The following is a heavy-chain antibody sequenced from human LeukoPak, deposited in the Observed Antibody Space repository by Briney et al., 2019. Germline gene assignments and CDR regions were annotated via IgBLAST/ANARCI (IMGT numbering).Heavy chain of an antibody. CDR2: IYSGGST. Sequence: GGSLRLSCAASGFTVSRNYMSWVRQAPGKGLEWVSVIYSGGSTYYADSVKGRFTISRHNSKNTLYLQMNSLRAEDTAVYYCASSTYYDILAGYSSYYYYGMDVWGQGTTVTVSS. D-gene: IGHD3-9*01. J-gene: IGHJ6*02. CDR3: ASSTYYDILAGYSSYYYYGMDV. V-gene: IGHV3-53*04. CDR1: GFTVSRNY.